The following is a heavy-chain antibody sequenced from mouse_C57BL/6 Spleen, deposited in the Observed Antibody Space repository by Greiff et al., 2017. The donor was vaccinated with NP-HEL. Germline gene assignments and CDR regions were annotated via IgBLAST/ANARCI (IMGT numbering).Heavy chain of an antibody. Sequence: EVQLQQSGPELVKPGDSVKISCKASGYSFTGYFMNWVMQSHGKSLEWIGRINPYNGDTFYNQKFKGKATLTVDKSSSTAHMELRSLTSEDSAVYDCATGRGTDHYFDYWGQGTTLTVSS. CDR2: INPYNGDT. CDR3: ATGRGTDHYFDY. V-gene: IGHV1-20*01. J-gene: IGHJ2*01. CDR1: GYSFTGYF. D-gene: IGHD1-1*01.